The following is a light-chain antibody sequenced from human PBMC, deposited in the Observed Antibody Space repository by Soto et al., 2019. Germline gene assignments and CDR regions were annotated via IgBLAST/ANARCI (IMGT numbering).Light chain of an antibody. CDR2: EVS. Sequence: QSALTQPASVSGSPGQSLTISCTGTSSDIGRYNFVSWYQQHPDKAPKLMIYEVSNRPSGVSNRLSGSKSGNTASLTISGLQAEDEADYYCTSYTSSFYVFGTGTKVTVL. CDR1: SSDIGRYNF. CDR3: TSYTSSFYV. V-gene: IGLV2-14*01. J-gene: IGLJ1*01.